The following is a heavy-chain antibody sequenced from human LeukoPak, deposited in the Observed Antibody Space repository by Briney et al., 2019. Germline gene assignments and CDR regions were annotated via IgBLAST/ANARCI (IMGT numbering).Heavy chain of an antibody. J-gene: IGHJ3*02. V-gene: IGHV3-23*01. D-gene: IGHD3-3*01. Sequence: GGSLRLSCAASGFTFSSYAMSWVRQAPGKGLEWVSAISGSGGSTYYADSVKGRFTISRDNSKNTLYLQMSSLRAEDTAVYYCAKTSNPISYDFWSGYYGDAFDIWGQGTMVTVSS. CDR1: GFTFSSYA. CDR2: ISGSGGST. CDR3: AKTSNPISYDFWSGYYGDAFDI.